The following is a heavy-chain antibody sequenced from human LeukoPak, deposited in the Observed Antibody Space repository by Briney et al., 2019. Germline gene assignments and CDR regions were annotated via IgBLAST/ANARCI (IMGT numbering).Heavy chain of an antibody. CDR3: ARVDYDTSGYFDY. J-gene: IGHJ4*02. D-gene: IGHD3-22*01. Sequence: SETLSLTCTVSGGSISTYYWSWIRQPPGQGLEWIGYVYYSGSTNYNPSLKSRVTISVDTSKNQFSLKLSSVTAADTGVYYCARVDYDTSGYFDYWGQGTLVTVSS. CDR1: GGSISTYY. CDR2: VYYSGST. V-gene: IGHV4-59*01.